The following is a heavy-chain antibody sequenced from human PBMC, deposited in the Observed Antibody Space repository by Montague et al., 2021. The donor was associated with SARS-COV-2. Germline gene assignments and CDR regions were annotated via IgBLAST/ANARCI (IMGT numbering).Heavy chain of an antibody. CDR1: GGSISSYY. J-gene: IGHJ4*02. D-gene: IGHD6-13*01. CDR3: VRVGVSNWYSFFDY. V-gene: IGHV4-59*01. CDR2: IFNSGST. Sequence: SETLSLTCTVSGGSISSYYWSWIRQPPGKGLEWIGYIFNSGSTNXNPSLKSRVTISVDTSKNQLSLRLRSVTAADVAVYYCVRVGVSNWYSFFDYWGQGTLVTVSS.